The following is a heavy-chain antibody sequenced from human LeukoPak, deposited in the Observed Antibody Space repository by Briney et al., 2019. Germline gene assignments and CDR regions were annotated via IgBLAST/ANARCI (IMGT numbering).Heavy chain of an antibody. V-gene: IGHV4-59*01. CDR3: AREGGSDSSGYYRAFDP. CDR2: IYYSGST. CDR1: GGSISSYY. D-gene: IGHD3-22*01. J-gene: IGHJ5*02. Sequence: SETLSLTCTVSGGSISSYYWSWIRQPPGKGLEWIGYIYYSGSTNYNPSLKSRVTISVDTSKNQFSLKLSSVAAADTAVYYCAREGGSDSSGYYRAFDPWGQGTLVTVSS.